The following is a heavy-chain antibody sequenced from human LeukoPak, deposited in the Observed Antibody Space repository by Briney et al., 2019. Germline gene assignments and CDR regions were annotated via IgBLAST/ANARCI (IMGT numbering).Heavy chain of an antibody. CDR3: AKDSIAVAGYYYYGMDV. J-gene: IGHJ6*02. Sequence: GGSLRLSCAASGFTFSSYGMHWVRQAPDKGLEWVAVISYDGSNKYYADSVKGRFTISRDNSKNTLYLQMSSLRAGDTAVYYCAKDSIAVAGYYYYGMDVWGQGTTVTVSS. CDR2: ISYDGSNK. D-gene: IGHD6-19*01. CDR1: GFTFSSYG. V-gene: IGHV3-30*18.